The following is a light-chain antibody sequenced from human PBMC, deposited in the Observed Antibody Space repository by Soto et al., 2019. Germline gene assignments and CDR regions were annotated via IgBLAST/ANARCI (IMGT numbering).Light chain of an antibody. Sequence: DIQMTQSPSSLSASVGDRVTFTYQASQGISYRLNWYQQKPGKAPNLLICDASNLETGVPSRFSGSGSGTDFTLTISGLQPEDIATYYCQQYYDLPLTFGGGTRVEIK. CDR3: QQYYDLPLT. V-gene: IGKV1-33*01. CDR1: QGISYR. J-gene: IGKJ4*01. CDR2: DAS.